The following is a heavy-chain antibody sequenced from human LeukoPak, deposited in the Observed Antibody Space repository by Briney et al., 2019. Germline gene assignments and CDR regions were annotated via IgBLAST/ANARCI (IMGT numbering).Heavy chain of an antibody. CDR1: GFTFSSYS. Sequence: GGSLRLSCAVSGFTFSSYSMTRVRQAPGKGLEWVSSISSSSGYKYYADSVKGRFTISRDNAKNSLYLQMNSLRAEDTAVYYCVRSDWFDPWDQGTLVTVSS. CDR2: ISSSSGYK. V-gene: IGHV3-21*01. J-gene: IGHJ5*02. CDR3: VRSDWFDP.